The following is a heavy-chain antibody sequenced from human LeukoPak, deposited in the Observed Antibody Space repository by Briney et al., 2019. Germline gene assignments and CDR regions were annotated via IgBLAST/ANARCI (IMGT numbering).Heavy chain of an antibody. CDR3: ARPTDPIYSHAFNY. D-gene: IGHD5-18*01. Sequence: GESLKISCKGSGYSFTNYWIAWVRQMPGKGLECMGIIYPADSDTKYNPSFHGHVTISADKSISTAYLQWSSLKASDTAIYYCARPTDPIYSHAFNYWGQGTLVTVSS. CDR2: IYPADSDT. V-gene: IGHV5-51*01. J-gene: IGHJ4*02. CDR1: GYSFTNYW.